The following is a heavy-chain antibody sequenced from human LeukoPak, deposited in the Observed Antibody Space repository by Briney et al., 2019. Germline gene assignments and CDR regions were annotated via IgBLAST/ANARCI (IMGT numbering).Heavy chain of an antibody. J-gene: IGHJ4*02. CDR1: GGSISSGGYY. Sequence: SETLSLTCTVSGGSISSGGYYWSWIRQHPGKGLEWIGYIYYSGSTYYNLSLKSRVTISVDTSKNQFSLKLSSVTAADTAVYYCARATTVTTSPQYYFDYWGQGTLVTVSS. D-gene: IGHD4-17*01. CDR2: IYYSGST. V-gene: IGHV4-31*03. CDR3: ARATTVTTSPQYYFDY.